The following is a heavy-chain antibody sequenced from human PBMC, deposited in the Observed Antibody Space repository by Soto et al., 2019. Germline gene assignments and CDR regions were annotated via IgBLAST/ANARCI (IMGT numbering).Heavy chain of an antibody. J-gene: IGHJ4*01. Sequence: SETLSLTCAVSGYSINSDYYWGWIRQPPGKGLEWIGSVDHSGRTYYSPSLRSRLTIFIDTSKNQFSLRLTSVTAADTAMYFCAKKGYYPSGKINLFDSWGPVTLVTVSS. CDR1: GYSINSDYY. CDR3: AKKGYYPSGKINLFDS. CDR2: VDHSGRT. V-gene: IGHV4-38-2*01. D-gene: IGHD3-10*01.